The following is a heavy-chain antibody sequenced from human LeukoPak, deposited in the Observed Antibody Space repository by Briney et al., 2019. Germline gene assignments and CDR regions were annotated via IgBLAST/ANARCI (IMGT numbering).Heavy chain of an antibody. J-gene: IGHJ3*02. Sequence: GSLRLSCAASGFTFTTYSMNWVRQAPGKGLEWVSSITSSSTSMYYADSVKGRFTISRDNAKNSLYLQMNSLRAEDTAVYYCARVVEWELLLRAFDIWGQGTMVTVSS. V-gene: IGHV3-21*01. CDR3: ARVVEWELLLRAFDI. CDR1: GFTFTTYS. D-gene: IGHD1-26*01. CDR2: ITSSSTSM.